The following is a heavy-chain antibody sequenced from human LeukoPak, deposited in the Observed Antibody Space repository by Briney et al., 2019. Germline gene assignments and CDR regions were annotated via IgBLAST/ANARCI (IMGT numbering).Heavy chain of an antibody. CDR3: ARDLTDSYGSTTYYYYGMDV. Sequence: GGSLRLSCAASGFTFSSYAMHWVRQAPGKGLEWVAVISYDGSNKYYADSVKGRFTISRDNSKNTLYLQMNSLRAEDTAVYYCARDLTDSYGSTTYYYYGMDVWGQGTTVTVSS. D-gene: IGHD5-18*01. CDR1: GFTFSSYA. J-gene: IGHJ6*02. V-gene: IGHV3-30-3*01. CDR2: ISYDGSNK.